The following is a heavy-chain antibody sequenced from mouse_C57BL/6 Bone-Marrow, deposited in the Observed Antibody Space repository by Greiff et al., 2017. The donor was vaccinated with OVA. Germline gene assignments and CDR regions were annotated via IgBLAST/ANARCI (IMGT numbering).Heavy chain of an antibody. V-gene: IGHV8-8*01. CDR2: IWWDDDK. J-gene: IGHJ1*03. CDR1: GFSLSTFGMG. D-gene: IGHD1-1*01. CDR3: ALYITTVVPYLYFEV. Sequence: QVTLKVSGPGILQPSQTLSLTCSFSGFSLSTFGMGVGWIRQPSGKGLEWLAHIWWDDDKYYNPALKRRLTISKDTSKNQVFLKISNVDTSYTATYYCALYITTVVPYLYFEVWGTGTTVTVSS.